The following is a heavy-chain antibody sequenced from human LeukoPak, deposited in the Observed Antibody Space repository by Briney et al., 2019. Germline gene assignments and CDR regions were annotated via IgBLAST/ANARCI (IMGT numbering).Heavy chain of an antibody. V-gene: IGHV4-38-2*02. CDR2: VYHSGRT. CDR1: GYSISSGYY. Sequence: PSETLSLTCTVSGYSISSGYYWGWIRQPPGKGLEWIGNVYHSGRTYDNPSLKSRVTISVDTSKNQFSLKLSSVTAADTAVYYCARLWAYYYYYMDVWGKGTTVTVSS. J-gene: IGHJ6*03. D-gene: IGHD7-27*01. CDR3: ARLWAYYYYYMDV.